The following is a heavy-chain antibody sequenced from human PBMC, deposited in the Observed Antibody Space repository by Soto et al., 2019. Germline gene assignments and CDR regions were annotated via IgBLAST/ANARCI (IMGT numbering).Heavy chain of an antibody. Sequence: EVQLVESGGGLVKPGGSLRLSCAASGFIFSDYSLNWVRQAPGKGLEWVSSITSSSSNIYYADSVKGRFTISRDNAKYSLYLQMSSLRAEDTAVYYCVRMSIVGRLNYYYGMDVWGQGTTVTVSS. D-gene: IGHD1-26*01. J-gene: IGHJ6*02. CDR1: GFIFSDYS. CDR2: ITSSSSNI. CDR3: VRMSIVGRLNYYYGMDV. V-gene: IGHV3-21*01.